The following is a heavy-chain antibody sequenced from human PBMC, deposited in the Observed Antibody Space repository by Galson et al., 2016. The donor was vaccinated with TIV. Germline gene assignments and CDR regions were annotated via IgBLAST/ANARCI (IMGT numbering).Heavy chain of an antibody. J-gene: IGHJ4*02. CDR1: GAIFNSYA. V-gene: IGHV1-69*13. CDR2: IIAIFRIA. D-gene: IGHD5-18*01. CDR3: ARGSGYNYGTPFDF. Sequence: SVKVSCKASGAIFNSYAISWVRQAPGQGLEWMGGIIAIFRIANYAQKFQGRVMITADESTSTAYMELSSLRSEDTAVYYCARGSGYNYGTPFDFWGQGTLVTVSS.